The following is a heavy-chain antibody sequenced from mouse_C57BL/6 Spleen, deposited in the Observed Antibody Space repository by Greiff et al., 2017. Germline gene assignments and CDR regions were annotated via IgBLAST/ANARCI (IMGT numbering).Heavy chain of an antibody. Sequence: VQLQQSGPGLVQPSPSLSISCTASGFSLTSYGVHWVRQFPGKGLEWLGVIWGGGSTDYHAAFISSLCISKDNSKSQVFFKMNSLQADDTAIYCCASHYFSMDNWRQGTSVTVSS. CDR2: IWGGGST. D-gene: IGHD1-2*01. J-gene: IGHJ4*01. V-gene: IGHV2-2*01. CDR1: GFSLTSYG. CDR3: ASHYFSMDN.